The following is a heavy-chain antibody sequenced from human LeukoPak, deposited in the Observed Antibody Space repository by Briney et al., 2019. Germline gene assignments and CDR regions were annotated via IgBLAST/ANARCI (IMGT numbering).Heavy chain of an antibody. CDR2: ISSSSSYI. CDR1: GFTFSSYS. CDR3: ARTRLGAAYFDC. D-gene: IGHD6-25*01. Sequence: GGPLRLSCAASGFTFSSYSMNWVRQAPGKGLEWVSSISSSSSYIYYADSVKGRFTISRDNARNSLYLQLNSLRAEDTAVYYCARTRLGAAYFDCWGQGTLVTVSS. J-gene: IGHJ4*02. V-gene: IGHV3-21*01.